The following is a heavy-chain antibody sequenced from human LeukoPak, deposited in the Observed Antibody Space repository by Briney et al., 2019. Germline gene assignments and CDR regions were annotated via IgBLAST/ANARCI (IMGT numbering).Heavy chain of an antibody. CDR2: IKQDGSEK. J-gene: IGHJ6*02. V-gene: IGHV3-7*01. Sequence: GGSLRLSCAASGFTFSSYWMSWVRQAPGKGLEWVANIKQDGSEKYYVDSVKGRFTISRDNAKNSLYLKMNSLRAEDTAVYYCARGPGGYSYNYYYYYGMDVWGQGPTVTVSS. D-gene: IGHD5-18*01. CDR1: GFTFSSYW. CDR3: ARGPGGYSYNYYYYYGMDV.